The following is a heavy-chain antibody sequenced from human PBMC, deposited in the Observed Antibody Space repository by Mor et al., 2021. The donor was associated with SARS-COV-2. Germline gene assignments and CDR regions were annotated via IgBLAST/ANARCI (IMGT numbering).Heavy chain of an antibody. CDR3: AKDPNGDYIGAFDD. Sequence: VRQVPGKGLQWVSAITSAGGTYYADSVKGRFTISRDNSKNTMYLEMTSLGAEDTAIYYCAKDPNGDYIGAFDDWGQGTMVTVSS. V-gene: IGHV3-23*01. CDR2: ITSAGGT. J-gene: IGHJ3*01. D-gene: IGHD2-21*02.